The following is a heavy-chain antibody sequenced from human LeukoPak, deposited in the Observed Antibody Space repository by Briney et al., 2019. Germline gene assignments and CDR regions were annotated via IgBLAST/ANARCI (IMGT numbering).Heavy chain of an antibody. Sequence: SETLSLTCTVSGGSISSYYWSWIRQPPGKGLEWIGYIYYSGSTNYNPSLKSRVTISVDTSKNQFSLKLSSVTAADTAVYYCARHPQYSSSWPYYYYYGMDVWGQGTTVTVSS. CDR3: ARHPQYSSSWPYYYYYGMDV. CDR1: GGSISSYY. V-gene: IGHV4-59*08. J-gene: IGHJ6*02. CDR2: IYYSGST. D-gene: IGHD6-13*01.